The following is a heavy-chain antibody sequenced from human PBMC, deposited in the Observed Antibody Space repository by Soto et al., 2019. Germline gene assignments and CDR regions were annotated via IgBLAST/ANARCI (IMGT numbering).Heavy chain of an antibody. D-gene: IGHD1-26*01. J-gene: IGHJ6*02. CDR3: ARDALVGATTYYYYYGMDV. CDR1: GFTFSSYW. V-gene: IGHV3-7*01. Sequence: VGSLRLSCAASGFTFSSYWMSWVRQAPGKGLEWVANIKQDGSEKYYVDSVKGRFTISRDNAKNSLYLQMNSLRAEDTAVYYCARDALVGATTYYYYYGMDVWRQGTTVTVSS. CDR2: IKQDGSEK.